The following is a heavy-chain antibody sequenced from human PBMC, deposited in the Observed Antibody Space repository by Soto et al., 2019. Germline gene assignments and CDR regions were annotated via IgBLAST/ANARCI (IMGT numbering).Heavy chain of an antibody. Sequence: EVQLVESGGGLVQPGGSLRLSCAASGFALSDHYMDWVRQAPGKGLEWVGRSRDKANSYFTEYAASVKGRFTISRDDSTNSLYLQMNSLNTEDTAVYYCAGGLAGGGYFSSSDYWGQGTLVAVSS. V-gene: IGHV3-72*01. CDR3: AGGLAGGGYFSSSDY. D-gene: IGHD3-22*01. CDR1: GFALSDHY. J-gene: IGHJ4*02. CDR2: SRDKANSYFT.